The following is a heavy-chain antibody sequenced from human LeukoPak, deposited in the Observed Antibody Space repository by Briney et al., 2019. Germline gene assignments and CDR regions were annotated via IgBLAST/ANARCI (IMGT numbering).Heavy chain of an antibody. CDR3: AKDQGEVDFRSDYSYNWFDP. CDR1: GFTFSRNA. D-gene: IGHD3-3*01. Sequence: GGSLKLSCAASGFTFSRNAMSWVRQAPGKGLEWVSAISGSGDSTYYADSVKGRFTISRDNSKNTLYLQMNSLRVEDTAVYYCAKDQGEVDFRSDYSYNWFDPWGQGTLVTVSS. J-gene: IGHJ5*02. CDR2: ISGSGDST. V-gene: IGHV3-23*01.